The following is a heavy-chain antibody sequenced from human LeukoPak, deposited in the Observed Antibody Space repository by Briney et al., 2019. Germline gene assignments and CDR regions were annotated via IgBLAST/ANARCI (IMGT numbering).Heavy chain of an antibody. Sequence: GSVKVSCKASGYTFTSYGISWVRQAPGQGLEWMGWISAYNGNTNYAQKLQGRVTMTTDTSTSTAYMELRSLRSDDTAVYYCARDGCSSTSCYLYYYYGMDVWGQGTTVTVSS. CDR3: ARDGCSSTSCYLYYYYGMDV. CDR1: GYTFTSYG. V-gene: IGHV1-18*04. D-gene: IGHD2-2*01. J-gene: IGHJ6*02. CDR2: ISAYNGNT.